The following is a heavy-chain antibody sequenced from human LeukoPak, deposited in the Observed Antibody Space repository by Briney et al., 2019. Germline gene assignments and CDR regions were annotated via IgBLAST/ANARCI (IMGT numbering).Heavy chain of an antibody. CDR1: GGSISSGDYY. V-gene: IGHV4-30-4*08. CDR2: IYYSGST. D-gene: IGHD3-22*01. CDR3: AREGSSGYYLYYYYMDV. J-gene: IGHJ6*03. Sequence: PSETLSLTCTVSGGSISSGDYYWSWIRQPPGKGLEWIGYIYYSGSTYYNPSLKSRVTILVDTSKNQFSLKLSSVTAADTAVYYCAREGSSGYYLYYYYMDVWGKGTTVTVSS.